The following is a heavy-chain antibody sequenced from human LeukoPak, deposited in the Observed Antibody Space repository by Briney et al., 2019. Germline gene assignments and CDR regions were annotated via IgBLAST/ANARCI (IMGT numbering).Heavy chain of an antibody. J-gene: IGHJ3*02. V-gene: IGHV3-30*03. CDR1: GFTFSSYS. CDR2: ISYDGTNK. Sequence: GGSLRLSCAASGFTFSSYSMNWVRQAPGKGLEWVAVISYDGTNKYYADSGKGRFTISRHNSKNTMYLQMHSLRAEDTAMYYCARAPMSYDSSGFGGAFDIWGQGTMVTVSS. D-gene: IGHD3-22*01. CDR3: ARAPMSYDSSGFGGAFDI.